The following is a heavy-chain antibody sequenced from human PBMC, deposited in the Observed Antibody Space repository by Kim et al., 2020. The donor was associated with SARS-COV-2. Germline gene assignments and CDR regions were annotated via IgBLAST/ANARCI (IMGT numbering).Heavy chain of an antibody. J-gene: IGHJ4*02. V-gene: IGHV3-48*02. CDR2: ISRSGSAI. CDR1: GLTFSTTD. D-gene: IGHD1-1*01. Sequence: GGSLRLSCAVSGLTFSTTDMHWVRQVPGKGLEWIAYISRSGSAIVYADSVKGRFTISSDEAKNSIFLQMNSLRDEDTAVYYCARDRTAFDYWGQGTLVTVSS. CDR3: ARDRTAFDY.